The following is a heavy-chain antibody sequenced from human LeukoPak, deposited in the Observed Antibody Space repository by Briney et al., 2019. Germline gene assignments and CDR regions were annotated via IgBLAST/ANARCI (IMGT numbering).Heavy chain of an antibody. Sequence: GGSLRLSCAASGFTFSSYSMNWVRQAPGKGLEWVSSISSSSSYIYYADSVKGRFTISRDNAKNSLYLQMNSLRAEDTAVYYCAREPYYYGSGSYSDYWGQGTLVTVSS. D-gene: IGHD3-10*01. V-gene: IGHV3-21*01. J-gene: IGHJ4*02. CDR3: AREPYYYGSGSYSDY. CDR1: GFTFSSYS. CDR2: ISSSSSYI.